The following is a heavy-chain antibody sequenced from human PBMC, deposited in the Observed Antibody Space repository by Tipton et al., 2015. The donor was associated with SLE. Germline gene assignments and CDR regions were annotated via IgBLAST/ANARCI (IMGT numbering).Heavy chain of an antibody. V-gene: IGHV4-59*11. Sequence: LRLSCTVSGASISSHYWNWIRQPPGKGLEWIGNIYNNGNTNYNPSLKSRVTISVDTSRNQFFLKLSSGTAADTALCYCARAKRSSTTWGYWFDPWGQGPLANGSS. CDR2: IYNNGNT. CDR3: ARAKRSSTTWGYWFDP. D-gene: IGHD2-2*01. CDR1: GASISSHY. J-gene: IGHJ5*02.